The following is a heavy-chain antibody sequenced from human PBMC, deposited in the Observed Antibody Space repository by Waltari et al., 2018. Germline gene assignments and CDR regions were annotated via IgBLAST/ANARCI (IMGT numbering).Heavy chain of an antibody. CDR3: ARAGGSSSWYGDY. CDR1: GFTFSRFW. CDR2: NKSDGTSR. J-gene: IGHJ4*02. D-gene: IGHD6-13*01. V-gene: IGHV3-74*01. Sequence: EVQLVESGGNLVQPGESLRLSCAASGFTFSRFWMHWVRQGPGKGLVWGSRNKSDGTSRGYADAVNGRFTISRDNAKNTLYLQMNSLRAEDTAVYYCARAGGSSSWYGDYWGQGTLVTVSS.